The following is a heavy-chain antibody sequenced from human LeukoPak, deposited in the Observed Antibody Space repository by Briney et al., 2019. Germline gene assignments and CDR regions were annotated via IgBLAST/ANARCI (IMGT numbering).Heavy chain of an antibody. J-gene: IGHJ4*02. Sequence: GRSLRLSCAASGFTFSSYAMSWVRQAPGKGLEWVSAISGSGGSTYYADSVKGRFTISRDNSKNTLYLQMNSLRAEDTAVYYCAKVGSGSYYPYYFDYWGQGTLVSVFS. CDR1: GFTFSSYA. CDR3: AKVGSGSYYPYYFDY. V-gene: IGHV3-23*01. D-gene: IGHD3-10*01. CDR2: ISGSGGST.